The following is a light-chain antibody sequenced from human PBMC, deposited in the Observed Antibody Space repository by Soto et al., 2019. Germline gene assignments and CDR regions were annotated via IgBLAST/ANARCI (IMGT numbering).Light chain of an antibody. V-gene: IGKV3-20*01. CDR1: RGIGST. CDR2: GAS. CDR3: QQYGSSPLT. J-gene: IGKJ4*01. Sequence: EVVMTQSPATLSVSPGERATLSCRASRGIGSTLAWYQQKPGQTPRLLIYGASSRATGNPARFSGSGSGTDFTLTISRLEPEDFAVYYWQQYGSSPLTFGGGTKVEIK.